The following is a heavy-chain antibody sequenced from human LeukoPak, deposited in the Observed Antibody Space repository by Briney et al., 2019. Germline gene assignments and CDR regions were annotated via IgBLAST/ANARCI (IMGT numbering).Heavy chain of an antibody. J-gene: IGHJ4*02. CDR3: AKGRGGNYYYFDY. D-gene: IGHD1-26*01. CDR1: GFTFSSYG. V-gene: IGHV3-33*06. CDR2: IWYDGSNK. Sequence: GGSLRLSCAASGFTFSSYGMHWVRQAPGKGLEWVAVIWYDGSNKYYADSVKGRFTISRDNSKNTLYLQMNSLRAEDTAVYYCAKGRGGNYYYFDYWGQGTLVTVSS.